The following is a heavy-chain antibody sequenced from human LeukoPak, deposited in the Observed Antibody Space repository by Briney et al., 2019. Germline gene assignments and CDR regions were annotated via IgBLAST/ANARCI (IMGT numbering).Heavy chain of an antibody. V-gene: IGHV4-34*01. CDR2: INHSGRT. J-gene: IGHJ6*02. D-gene: IGHD2-2*01. Sequence: SETLSLTCAVYGGSFSGYYWSGIRQPPRKGREGIGEINHSGRTNYNPPLKRRVTISVDTSKNQFSLKLSSVTAADTAVYYCARFNCSSTSCPAPYYGMDVWGQGTTVTVSS. CDR3: ARFNCSSTSCPAPYYGMDV. CDR1: GGSFSGYY.